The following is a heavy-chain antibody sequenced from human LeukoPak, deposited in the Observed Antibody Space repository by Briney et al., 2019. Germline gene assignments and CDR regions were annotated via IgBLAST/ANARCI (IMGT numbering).Heavy chain of an antibody. CDR2: INAGNGNT. CDR1: GYTFTSYA. V-gene: IGHV1-3*01. D-gene: IGHD3-10*01. J-gene: IGHJ6*04. Sequence: ASVKVSCKASGYTFTSYAMHWVRQAPGQRLEWMGWINAGNGNTKYSQKFQGRVTITRDTSASTAYMELSSLRSEDTAVYYCARTNYYGSGGYYSPGGYYGMDVWSKGTAVTVSS. CDR3: ARTNYYGSGGYYSPGGYYGMDV.